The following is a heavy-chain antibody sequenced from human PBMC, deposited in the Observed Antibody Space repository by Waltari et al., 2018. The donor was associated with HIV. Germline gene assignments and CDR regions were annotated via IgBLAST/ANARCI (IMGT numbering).Heavy chain of an antibody. J-gene: IGHJ3*02. CDR2: IYTSGST. D-gene: IGHD6-6*01. V-gene: IGHV4-61*02. CDR1: GGSISSGSYY. Sequence: QVQLQESGPGLVKPSQTLSLTCTVSGGSISSGSYYWSWIRQPAGKGLEWIGRIYTSGSTNYNPSLKSRVTISVDTSKNQFSLKLSSVTAADTAVYYCARAYSSSPDAFDIWGQGTMVTVSS. CDR3: ARAYSSSPDAFDI.